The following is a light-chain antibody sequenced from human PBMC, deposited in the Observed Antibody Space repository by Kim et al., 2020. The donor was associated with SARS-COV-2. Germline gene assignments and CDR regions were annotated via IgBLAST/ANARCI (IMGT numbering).Light chain of an antibody. J-gene: IGKJ4*01. CDR1: QSISSY. CDR3: QQRSNWPT. CDR2: DAS. Sequence: RSLAPGKRVTLSCRASQSISSYLAWYQQKPGQAPRLLIYDASNRATGIPARFSGSGSGTDFTLTISSLEPEDFAVYYCQQRSNWPTFGGGTKLEI. V-gene: IGKV3-11*01.